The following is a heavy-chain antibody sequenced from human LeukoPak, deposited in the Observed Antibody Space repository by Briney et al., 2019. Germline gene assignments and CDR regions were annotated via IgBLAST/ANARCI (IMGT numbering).Heavy chain of an antibody. J-gene: IGHJ4*02. CDR1: GFTFDDYA. CDR3: ARSCPFDY. CDR2: ISWNSGSI. D-gene: IGHD1-26*01. V-gene: IGHV3-9*01. Sequence: GGSLRLSCAASGFTFDDYAMHWVRQAPGKGLEWVSGISWNSGSIGYADSVKGRFTISRDNAKNSLYLQMNSLRAEDTALYYCARSCPFDYWGQGTLVTVSS.